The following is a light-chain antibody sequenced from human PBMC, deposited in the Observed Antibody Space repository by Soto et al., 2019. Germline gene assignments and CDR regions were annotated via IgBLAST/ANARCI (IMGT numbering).Light chain of an antibody. Sequence: DIVLTQSPGTLSLSPGESATLSCRASQSVDSTYIAWYQQKPGQAPRLLIFGASGRATGIPDRFSGSGSGKDFTLTISRLDPEDFAVYYCQHYDSFRTFGQGTKVEI. J-gene: IGKJ1*01. V-gene: IGKV3-20*01. CDR1: QSVDSTY. CDR2: GAS. CDR3: QHYDSFRT.